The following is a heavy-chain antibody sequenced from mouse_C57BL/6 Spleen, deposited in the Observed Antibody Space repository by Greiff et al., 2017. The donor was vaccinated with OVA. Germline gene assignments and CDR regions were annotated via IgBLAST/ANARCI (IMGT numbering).Heavy chain of an antibody. Sequence: VKLQESGPELVKPGASVKISCKASGYAFSSSWMNWVKQRPGKGLEWIGRIYPGDGDTNYNGKFKGKATLTADKSSSTAYMQLSSLTSEDSAVYFCARGGWSRDAMDYWGQGTSVTVSS. J-gene: IGHJ4*01. D-gene: IGHD2-3*01. V-gene: IGHV1-82*01. CDR1: GYAFSSSW. CDR2: IYPGDGDT. CDR3: ARGGWSRDAMDY.